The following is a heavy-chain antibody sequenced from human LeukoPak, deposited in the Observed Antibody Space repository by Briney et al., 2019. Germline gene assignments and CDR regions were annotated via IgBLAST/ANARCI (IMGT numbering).Heavy chain of an antibody. D-gene: IGHD1-7*01. J-gene: IGHJ5*02. V-gene: IGHV1-2*02. Sequence: ASVKVSCKASGYTFTGYYMHWVRQAPGQGLEWMGWINPNSGGTNYAQKFQGRVTMTRDTSISTAYMELSRLRSEDTAVYYCARELELPGWFDPWGQGTLVTVSS. CDR1: GYTFTGYY. CDR3: ARELELPGWFDP. CDR2: INPNSGGT.